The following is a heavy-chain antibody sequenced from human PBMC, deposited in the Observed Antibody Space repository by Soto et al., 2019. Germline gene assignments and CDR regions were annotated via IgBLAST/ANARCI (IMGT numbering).Heavy chain of an antibody. J-gene: IGHJ4*02. CDR2: ISYDGSNE. CDR1: GFAFSSYG. V-gene: IGHV3-30*18. Sequence: QVQLVESGGGVVQAGRSLRLSCAASGFAFSSYGIHWVRQAPGKGLEWVAGISYDGSNEHYTDSVKGRFTISRDNSNNTLDLQKNSLRAEDTAVYYCAKDTYLHDTSGYYICDYWGQGTLVTVSS. D-gene: IGHD3-22*01. CDR3: AKDTYLHDTSGYYICDY.